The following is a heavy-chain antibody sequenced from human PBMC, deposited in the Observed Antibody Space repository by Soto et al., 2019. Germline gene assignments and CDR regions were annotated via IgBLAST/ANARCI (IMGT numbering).Heavy chain of an antibody. V-gene: IGHV4-31*03. CDR3: ARGYRQSGYSSSWVFDY. Sequence: QVQLQESGPGLVKPSQTLSLTRNVSGGSINSGGYYWNWLRQHPGKGLEWIGYIYYSGSTYYNPCPRSRVTVSEATSENQLSLKLSSVTAADTAVYFCARGYRQSGYSSSWVFDYWGQGTLVNVSS. CDR1: GGSINSGGYY. CDR2: IYYSGST. J-gene: IGHJ4*02. D-gene: IGHD6-13*01.